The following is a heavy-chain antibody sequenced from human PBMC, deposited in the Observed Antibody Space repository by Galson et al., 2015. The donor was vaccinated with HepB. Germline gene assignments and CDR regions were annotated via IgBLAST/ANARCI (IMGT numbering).Heavy chain of an antibody. CDR3: AREVGFDCSSTSCYARGWFDP. CDR2: IIPILGIA. V-gene: IGHV1-69*10. D-gene: IGHD2-2*01. Sequence: SVKVSCKASGGTFSSYAISWVRQAPGQGLEWMGGIIPILGIANYAQKFQGRVTITADKSTSTAYMEPSSLRSEDTAVYYCAREVGFDCSSTSCYARGWFDPWGQGTLVTVSS. CDR1: GGTFSSYA. J-gene: IGHJ5*02.